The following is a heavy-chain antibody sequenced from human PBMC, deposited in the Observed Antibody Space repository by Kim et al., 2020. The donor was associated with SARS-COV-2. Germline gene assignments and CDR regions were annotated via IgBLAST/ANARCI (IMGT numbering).Heavy chain of an antibody. J-gene: IGHJ4*02. CDR3: AIHRTGAWYRHFDY. Sequence: SVKVSCKASGGSFTDYAFSWVRQAPGQGLQWMRGIIPSFDTPTYAQRFQTRVTIAADESTSTVYLELNSLRSDDTAVYYCAIHRTGAWYRHFDYWGPGALVTVAS. V-gene: IGHV1-69*13. D-gene: IGHD1-26*01. CDR2: IIPSFDTP. CDR1: GGSFTDYA.